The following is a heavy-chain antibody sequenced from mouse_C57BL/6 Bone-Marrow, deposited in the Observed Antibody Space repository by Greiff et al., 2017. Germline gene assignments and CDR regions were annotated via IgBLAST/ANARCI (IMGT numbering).Heavy chain of an antibody. V-gene: IGHV1-82*01. J-gene: IGHJ2*01. D-gene: IGHD2-3*01. CDR2: IYPGDGDT. Sequence: QVQLKQSGPELVKPGASVKISCKASGYAFSSSWMNWVKQRPGKGLEWIGRIYPGDGDTNYNGKFKGKATLTADKSSSPAYMQLSSLTAEDSAVYFCARERFDGYYDYWGQGTTLTVSS. CDR1: GYAFSSSW. CDR3: ARERFDGYYDY.